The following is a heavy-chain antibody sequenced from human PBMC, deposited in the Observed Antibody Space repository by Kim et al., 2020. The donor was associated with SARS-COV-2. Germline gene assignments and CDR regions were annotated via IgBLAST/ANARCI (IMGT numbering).Heavy chain of an antibody. J-gene: IGHJ3*02. Sequence: QKFQGRGTITADKSTSTAYMELSSLRSEDTAVYYCAREGYGSGARGAFDIWGQGTMVTVSS. V-gene: IGHV1-69*04. D-gene: IGHD3-10*01. CDR3: AREGYGSGARGAFDI.